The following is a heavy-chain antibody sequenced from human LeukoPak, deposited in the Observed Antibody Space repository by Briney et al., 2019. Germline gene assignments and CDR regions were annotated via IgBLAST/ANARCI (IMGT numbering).Heavy chain of an antibody. J-gene: IGHJ3*02. Sequence: PSETLSLTCAVYGGSFSGYYWSWIRQPPGKGLEWIGYIYYSGSPNYNPSLKSRVTISVDTSKNQFSLKLSSVTAADTAVYYCARNHLGWAYAFDIWGQGTMVTVSS. D-gene: IGHD6-19*01. V-gene: IGHV4-59*01. CDR3: ARNHLGWAYAFDI. CDR2: IYYSGSP. CDR1: GGSFSGYY.